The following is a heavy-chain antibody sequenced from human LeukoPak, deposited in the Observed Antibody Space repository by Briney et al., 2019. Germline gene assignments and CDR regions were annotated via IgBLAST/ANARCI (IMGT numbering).Heavy chain of an antibody. CDR3: VRAMFGDPYSFVY. V-gene: IGHV3-21*01. J-gene: IGHJ4*02. CDR1: GFTFSRYN. CDR2: ISSSSSYK. D-gene: IGHD3-10*02. Sequence: PGGSLRLPCAASGFTFSRYNMNWVRQAPGKGLEWVSSISSSSSYKYYANSLEGRFNIPRHNAKNTLYRQMKSQRCRHTPVFYCVRAMFGDPYSFVYWGQGTLVTVSS.